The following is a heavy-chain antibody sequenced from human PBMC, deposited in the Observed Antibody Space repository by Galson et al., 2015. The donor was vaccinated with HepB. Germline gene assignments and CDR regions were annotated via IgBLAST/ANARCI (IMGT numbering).Heavy chain of an antibody. J-gene: IGHJ4*02. CDR3: AKEGRSSSLWY. D-gene: IGHD6-6*01. Sequence: SLRLSCAASGFTFSSYGMHWVRQAPGKGLEWVAVIWYDGSNKYYADSVKGRFTISRDNSKNTLYLQMNSLRAEDTAVYYCAKEGRSSSLWYWGQGTLVTVSS. CDR2: IWYDGSNK. CDR1: GFTFSSYG. V-gene: IGHV3-33*06.